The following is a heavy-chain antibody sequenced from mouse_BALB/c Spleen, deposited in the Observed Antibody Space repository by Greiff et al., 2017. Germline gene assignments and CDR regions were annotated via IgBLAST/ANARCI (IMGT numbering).Heavy chain of an antibody. D-gene: IGHD4-1*01. CDR1: GYTFTSYW. J-gene: IGHJ3*01. CDR3: ARTGTAY. Sequence: QVQLQQPGAELVKPGASVKLSCKASGYTFTSYWMHWVKQRPGQGLEWIGEINPSNGRTNYNEKFKSKATLTVDKSSSTAYMQLSSLTSEDSAVYYGARTGTAYWGQGTLVTVSA. V-gene: IGHV1S81*02. CDR2: INPSNGRT.